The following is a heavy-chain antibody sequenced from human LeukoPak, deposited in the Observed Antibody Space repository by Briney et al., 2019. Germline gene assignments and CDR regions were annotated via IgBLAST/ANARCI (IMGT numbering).Heavy chain of an antibody. CDR3: AAGQSCTGGSCYRPFDP. D-gene: IGHD2-15*01. V-gene: IGHV1-58*02. CDR1: GFTFTSSA. Sequence: GASVKVSCKASGFTFTSSAMQWVRQARGQRLEWIGWIDVGSGNTKYAERFQERVTISRDQSTSTAYMELSSLRSEDTAVYYCAAGQSCTGGSCYRPFDPWGQGTLVTVSS. CDR2: IDVGSGNT. J-gene: IGHJ5*01.